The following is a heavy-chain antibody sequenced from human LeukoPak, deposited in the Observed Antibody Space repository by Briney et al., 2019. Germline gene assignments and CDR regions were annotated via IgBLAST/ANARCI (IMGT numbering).Heavy chain of an antibody. Sequence: PSETLSLTCTVSGGSISSYYWSWIRQPPGKGLEWIGYIYHSGSTNYNPSLKSRVTISGDTSKNQFSLKLSSVTAADTAVYYCARHGSGWYEYFHDWGQGTLVTVSS. CDR1: GGSISSYY. D-gene: IGHD6-19*01. J-gene: IGHJ1*01. CDR2: IYHSGST. CDR3: ARHGSGWYEYFHD. V-gene: IGHV4-59*08.